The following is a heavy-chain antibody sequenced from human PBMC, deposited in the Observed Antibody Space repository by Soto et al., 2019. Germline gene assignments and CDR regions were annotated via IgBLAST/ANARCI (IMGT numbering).Heavy chain of an antibody. D-gene: IGHD3-3*01. V-gene: IGHV4-59*01. J-gene: IGHJ4*02. Sequence: PSETLSLTCTVSGGSLIGSYWSWIRQSPGKGVEWLGYVYYTGSTDYRSSLRSRVSISVDTSKNEFSLRLSSETAADTAVYFCAGSGAVPGAHIDYWGQGTQVTVSS. CDR2: VYYTGST. CDR1: GGSLIGSY. CDR3: AGSGAVPGAHIDY.